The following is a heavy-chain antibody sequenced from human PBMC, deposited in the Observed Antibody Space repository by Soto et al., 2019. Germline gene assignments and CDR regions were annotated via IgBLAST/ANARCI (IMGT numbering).Heavy chain of an antibody. CDR2: ISPYNGNT. D-gene: IGHD1-7*01. CDR1: GYTFTSYG. Sequence: QVQLVQSGAEVKKPGASVKVSCKASGYTFTSYGISWVRQAPGQGREWMGWISPYNGNTNYAQNLQGRVTMTTDTSTRTAYMELRSLRSDDTAVYYCARDRRYNWNYGWFDPWGQGTLVTVSS. J-gene: IGHJ5*02. V-gene: IGHV1-18*01. CDR3: ARDRRYNWNYGWFDP.